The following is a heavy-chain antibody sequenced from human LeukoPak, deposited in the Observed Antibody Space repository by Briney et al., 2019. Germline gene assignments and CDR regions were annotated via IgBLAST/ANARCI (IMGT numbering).Heavy chain of an antibody. CDR3: ARKPSGSDY. D-gene: IGHD3-22*01. V-gene: IGHV5-51*01. CDR1: GYSFSTYW. Sequence: GESLKISCKGSGYSFSTYWIGWVRQMPGKGLGWMGMIYPGDFDTRYSPSFHGQVTISADKSISTAYLQWSSLKASDTAMYYCARKPSGSDYWGQGTLVTVSS. J-gene: IGHJ4*02. CDR2: IYPGDFDT.